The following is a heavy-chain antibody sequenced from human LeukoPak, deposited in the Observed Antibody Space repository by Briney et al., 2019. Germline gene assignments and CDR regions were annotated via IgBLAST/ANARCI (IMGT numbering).Heavy chain of an antibody. CDR1: GGSIRSSSSY. D-gene: IGHD1-14*01. CDR3: ARENHLYYGLDV. CDR2: VHYDGTT. Sequence: SETLSLTCSASGGSIRSSSSYWAWIRQPPAKGLEWIASVHYDGTTHYNASLRSRLTISVDTSKNQFSLQLTSVTAADTAVYYCARENHLYYGLDVWGQGTTVTVSS. V-gene: IGHV4-39*07. J-gene: IGHJ6*02.